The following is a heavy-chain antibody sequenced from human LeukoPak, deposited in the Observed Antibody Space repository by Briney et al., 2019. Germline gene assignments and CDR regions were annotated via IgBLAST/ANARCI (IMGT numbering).Heavy chain of an antibody. D-gene: IGHD2-21*02. J-gene: IGHJ4*02. CDR1: GGTFNSYA. Sequence: GASVKVSCKASGGTFNSYAISWVRQAPGQGLEWMGGIIPIFGTANYAQKFQGRVTITTDESTSTPYMELSSLRSEDTAVYDCASRPARYCGGDCYVDYWGQGTLVTVSS. CDR3: ASRPARYCGGDCYVDY. CDR2: IIPIFGTA. V-gene: IGHV1-69*05.